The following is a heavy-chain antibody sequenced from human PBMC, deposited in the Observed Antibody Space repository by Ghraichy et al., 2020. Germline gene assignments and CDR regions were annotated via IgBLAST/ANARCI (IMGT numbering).Heavy chain of an antibody. CDR3: ARIYDFWSGWYYFDY. Sequence: SVKVSCKASGGTFSSYAISWVRQAPGQGLEWMGGIIPIFGTANYAQKFQGRVTITADESTSTAYMELSSLRSEDTAVYYCARIYDFWSGWYYFDYWGQGTLVTVSS. V-gene: IGHV1-69*13. CDR1: GGTFSSYA. D-gene: IGHD3-3*01. CDR2: IIPIFGTA. J-gene: IGHJ4*02.